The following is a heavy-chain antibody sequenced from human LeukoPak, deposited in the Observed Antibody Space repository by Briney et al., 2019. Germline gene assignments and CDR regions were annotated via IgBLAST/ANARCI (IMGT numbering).Heavy chain of an antibody. V-gene: IGHV3-23*01. CDR1: GFMFSDYW. Sequence: GGSLRLSCAASGFMFSDYWMNWVRQAPGKGLEWVSAISGSGGSTYYADSVKGRFTISRDNSKNTLNLQMNSLRAEDTAVYYCATVLLWFGEFRSEEFDYWGQGTLVTVSS. CDR3: ATVLLWFGEFRSEEFDY. J-gene: IGHJ4*02. CDR2: ISGSGGST. D-gene: IGHD3-10*01.